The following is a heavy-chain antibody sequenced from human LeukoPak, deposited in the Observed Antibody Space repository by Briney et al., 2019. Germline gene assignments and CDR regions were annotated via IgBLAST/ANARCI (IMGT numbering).Heavy chain of an antibody. V-gene: IGHV3-23*01. CDR1: GFTFSSYA. J-gene: IGHJ4*02. CDR2: INGSGDNT. Sequence: PGGSLRLSCAASGFTFSSYAMSWVRQAPGKGLEWVSAINGSGDNTYDADSVKGRFTISRDDAKNSVYLQMNSLRAEDTAVYYCARDRDYSGSWEVFFDYWGQGTLVTVSS. D-gene: IGHD6-13*01. CDR3: ARDRDYSGSWEVFFDY.